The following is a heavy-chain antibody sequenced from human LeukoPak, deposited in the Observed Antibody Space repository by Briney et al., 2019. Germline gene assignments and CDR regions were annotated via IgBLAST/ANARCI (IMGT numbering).Heavy chain of an antibody. CDR3: ARGGDFWSGPDTFDI. D-gene: IGHD3-3*01. V-gene: IGHV3-21*01. CDR2: ISDSDYI. CDR1: GFTFSSYA. Sequence: GGSLRLSCAASGFTFSSYAMSWVRQAPGKGPEWVSFISDSDYIYYADSAKGRFTISRDNAKNSLYLRMNSLRAEDTAVYYCARGGDFWSGPDTFDIWGQGTMATVSS. J-gene: IGHJ3*02.